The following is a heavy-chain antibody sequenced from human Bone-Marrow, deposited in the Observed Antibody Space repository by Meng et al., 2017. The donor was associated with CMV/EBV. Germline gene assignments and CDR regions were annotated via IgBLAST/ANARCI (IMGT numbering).Heavy chain of an antibody. CDR1: GFTFSSYA. CDR2: IYSGGSST. D-gene: IGHD3-10*01. J-gene: IGHJ4*02. V-gene: IGHV3-23*03. Sequence: GESLKISCAASGFTFSSYAMSWVRQAPGKGLEWVSVIYSGGSSTYYADSVKGRFTISRDNSKNTLYLQMNSLRAEDTAVYYCVSTGGRTDYWGQGTLVTVSS. CDR3: VSTGGRTDY.